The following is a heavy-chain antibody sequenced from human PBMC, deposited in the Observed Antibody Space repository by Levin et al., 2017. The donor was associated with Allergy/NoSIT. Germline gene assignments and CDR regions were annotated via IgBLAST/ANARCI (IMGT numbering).Heavy chain of an antibody. CDR3: ARDSSIAARRPYYYGMDV. CDR2: INPNSGGT. CDR1: GYTFTGYY. D-gene: IGHD6-6*01. Sequence: ASVKVSCKASGYTFTGYYMHWVRQAPGQGLEWMGWINPNSGGTNYAQKFQGRVTMTRDTSISTAYMELSRLRSDDTAVYYCARDSSIAARRPYYYGMDVWGQGTTVTVSS. V-gene: IGHV1-2*02. J-gene: IGHJ6*02.